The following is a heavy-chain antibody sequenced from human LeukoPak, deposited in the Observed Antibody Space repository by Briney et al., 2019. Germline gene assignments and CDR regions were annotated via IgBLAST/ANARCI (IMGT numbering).Heavy chain of an antibody. D-gene: IGHD3-22*01. CDR1: GYTFTGYY. CDR3: ARGNKYYYDSNAFDI. CDR2: INPNSGGT. Sequence: GASVKVSCKASGYTFTGYYMHWVRQAPGQGLEWMGWINPNSGGTNYAQKFRGRVTMTRDTSISTAYMELSRLRSDDTAVYYCARGNKYYYDSNAFDIWGQGTMVTVSS. V-gene: IGHV1-2*02. J-gene: IGHJ3*02.